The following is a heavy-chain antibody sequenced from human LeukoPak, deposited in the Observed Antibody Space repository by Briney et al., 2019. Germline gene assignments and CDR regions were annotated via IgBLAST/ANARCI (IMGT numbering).Heavy chain of an antibody. CDR3: ARGTHVVVPAAISY. J-gene: IGHJ4*02. Sequence: SETLSLTCAVYGGSFSGYYWSWIRQPPGKGLDWIGEINHSGSTNYNPSLKSRVTISVDTSKNQFSLKLSSVTAADTAVYYCARGTHVVVPAAISYWGQGTLVTVSS. CDR1: GGSFSGYY. CDR2: INHSGST. V-gene: IGHV4-34*01. D-gene: IGHD2-2*01.